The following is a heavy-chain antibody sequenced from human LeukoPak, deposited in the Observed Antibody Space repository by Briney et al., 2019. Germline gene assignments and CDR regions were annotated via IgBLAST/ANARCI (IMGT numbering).Heavy chain of an antibody. CDR2: IYYIGST. Sequence: SETLSLTCTVYSDSISSYYWSWIRQPPGKGLEWIGYIYYIGSTNYNPSLKSRVTISVDTSKNQFSLKLSSVTAADTAVYYCARFMFRGVISPFDPWGQGPLVTVSS. CDR3: ARFMFRGVISPFDP. CDR1: SDSISSYY. D-gene: IGHD3-10*01. J-gene: IGHJ5*02. V-gene: IGHV4-59*01.